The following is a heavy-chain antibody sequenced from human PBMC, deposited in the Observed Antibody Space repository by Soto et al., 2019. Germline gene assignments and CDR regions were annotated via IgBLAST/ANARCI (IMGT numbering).Heavy chain of an antibody. CDR2: IYFIGIT. Sequence: SETLSLTGTVSGVSISSSSCYWGWIRQTPGKGLELIVTIYFIGITYYNPSLKSRVTISVDRSKNQFSLNLTSVTAAHTALYYCARHGSYCGPGTLVTVSS. J-gene: IGHJ4*02. V-gene: IGHV4-39*01. CDR3: ARHGSY. CDR1: GVSISSSSCY.